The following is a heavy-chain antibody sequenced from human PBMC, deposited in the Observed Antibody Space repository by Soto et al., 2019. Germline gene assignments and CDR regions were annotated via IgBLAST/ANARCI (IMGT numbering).Heavy chain of an antibody. D-gene: IGHD6-6*01. Sequence: QVQLVQSGAEVKKPGASVKVSCKASGYTFTSYGISWVRQAPGQGLEWMGGISAYNGNTNYAQKLPGRVTMTTDTSTSTAYIELRSLRSDDTAVYYCARALDYSSSSYWGQGTLVTVSS. CDR2: ISAYNGNT. J-gene: IGHJ4*02. CDR3: ARALDYSSSSY. CDR1: GYTFTSYG. V-gene: IGHV1-18*01.